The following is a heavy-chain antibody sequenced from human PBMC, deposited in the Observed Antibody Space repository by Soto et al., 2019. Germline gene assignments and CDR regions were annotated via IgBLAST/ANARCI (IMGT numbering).Heavy chain of an antibody. Sequence: SVKVSCKASGGTFSSYTISWVRQAPGQGLEWMGGIIPIFGTANYAQKFQGRVTITADKSTSTAYMELSSLRSEDTAVYYCARDGRDDFWTGWGMDVWGQGTTVTVSS. V-gene: IGHV1-69*06. CDR2: IIPIFGTA. J-gene: IGHJ6*02. CDR3: ARDGRDDFWTGWGMDV. CDR1: GGTFSSYT. D-gene: IGHD3-3*01.